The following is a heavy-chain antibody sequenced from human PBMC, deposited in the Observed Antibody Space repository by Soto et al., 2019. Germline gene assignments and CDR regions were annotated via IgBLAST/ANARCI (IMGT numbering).Heavy chain of an antibody. V-gene: IGHV4-39*07. Sequence: ISQPPGKGLEWIGSIYYSGSTYYNPSLKSRVTISVDTSKNQFSLKLSSVTAADTAVYYCARALVAGSGYCYYGMDVWGLGTTVTVSS. J-gene: IGHJ6*02. CDR3: ARALVAGSGYCYYGMDV. D-gene: IGHD3-10*01. CDR2: IYYSGST.